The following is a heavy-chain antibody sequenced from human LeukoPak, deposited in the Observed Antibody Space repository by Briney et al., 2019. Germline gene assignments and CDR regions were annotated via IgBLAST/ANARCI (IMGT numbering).Heavy chain of an antibody. CDR3: AKARDIVVVPAAMRP. V-gene: IGHV3-23*01. Sequence: GALRLSCAGSGFTFSSYAMSWVRQAPGKGLDWVSGISGSGGSTYYADSVKGRCTISRDNSKNTLYLQMHSLRGEDTAVCYCAKARDIVVVPAAMRPWGQGTLVTVSS. CDR2: ISGSGGST. J-gene: IGHJ5*02. CDR1: GFTFSSYA. D-gene: IGHD2-2*01.